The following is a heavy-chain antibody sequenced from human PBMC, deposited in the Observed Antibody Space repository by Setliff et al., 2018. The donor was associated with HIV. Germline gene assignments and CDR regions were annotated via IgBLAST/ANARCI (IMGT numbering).Heavy chain of an antibody. Sequence: SETLSLTCTVSGDSISSYSWNWIRQSPGGGLEWIGFIFSSGSTKYNPSLRSRLSISLDTSKIQFSLELYSVTAADTAVYYCATHYGSGSYYNYWGQGMLVTVSS. CDR1: GDSISSYS. CDR2: IFSSGST. CDR3: ATHYGSGSYYNY. D-gene: IGHD3-10*01. J-gene: IGHJ4*02. V-gene: IGHV4-4*08.